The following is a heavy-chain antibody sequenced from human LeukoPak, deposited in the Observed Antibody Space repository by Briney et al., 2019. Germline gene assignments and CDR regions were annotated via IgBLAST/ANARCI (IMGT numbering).Heavy chain of an antibody. Sequence: GGSLRLSCAASGSTFSSYEMNWVRQAPGKGLEWVSYISSSGSTIYYADSVKGRFTISRDNAKNSLCLQMNSLRAEDTAVYYCAREVLRFLEWLSPNYYYYGMDVWGQGTTVTVSS. CDR3: AREVLRFLEWLSPNYYYYGMDV. V-gene: IGHV3-48*03. CDR1: GSTFSSYE. D-gene: IGHD3-3*01. CDR2: ISSSGSTI. J-gene: IGHJ6*02.